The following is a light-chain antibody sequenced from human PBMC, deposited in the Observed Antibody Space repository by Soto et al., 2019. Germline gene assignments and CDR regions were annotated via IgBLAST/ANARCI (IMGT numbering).Light chain of an antibody. CDR2: GGN. J-gene: IGKJ1*01. Sequence: EIVMTQSPATLSASPGEGAILSCRASQSVRGLIAWYQQKPGQAPRLLIYGGNSRATGIPARFSGSGFGTEFTLAISSLQSEDFAVYFCHEYSAWPGTFGQGTKVEVK. CDR3: HEYSAWPGT. CDR1: QSVRGL. V-gene: IGKV3D-15*01.